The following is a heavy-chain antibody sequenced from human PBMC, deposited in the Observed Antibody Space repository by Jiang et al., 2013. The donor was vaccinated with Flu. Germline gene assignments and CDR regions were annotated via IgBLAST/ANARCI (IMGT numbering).Heavy chain of an antibody. D-gene: IGHD6-6*01. Sequence: TLTCTFSGFSLSATGVGVGWIRQPPGQPLEWLALIYWDDDKRYSPSLRNRLAITKDTSKNQVTLTMTDMDPVDTATYYCVRPIVTSRPSPFDLWGRGTMVTVSS. J-gene: IGHJ3*01. CDR2: IYWDDDK. CDR1: GFSLSATGVG. CDR3: VRPIVTSRPSPFDL. V-gene: IGHV2-5*02.